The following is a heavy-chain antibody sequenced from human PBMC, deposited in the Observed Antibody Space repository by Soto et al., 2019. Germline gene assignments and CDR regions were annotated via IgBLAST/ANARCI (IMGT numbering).Heavy chain of an antibody. Sequence: QVQLVESGGGVVQPGRSLRLSCAASGFTFSSYGMHWVRQAPGKGLEWVAVIWYDGSNKYYADSVKGRFTISRDNSKNTLYLQMNSLRAEDTAVYYCARARRSYCSSTSCPSDYWGPGTLVTVSS. CDR1: GFTFSSYG. CDR3: ARARRSYCSSTSCPSDY. J-gene: IGHJ4*02. V-gene: IGHV3-33*01. D-gene: IGHD2-2*01. CDR2: IWYDGSNK.